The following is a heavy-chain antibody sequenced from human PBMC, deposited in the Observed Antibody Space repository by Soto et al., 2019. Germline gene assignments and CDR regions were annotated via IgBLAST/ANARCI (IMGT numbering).Heavy chain of an antibody. CDR1: GFNFDNYG. J-gene: IGHJ4*02. Sequence: PGGSLRLSCQASGFNFDNYGMHWVRQAPGKGLEWVAVITYDGSFQYYADSVKGRFTISRDNSKNTLFLHLNTLKPEGTAVYHCAKDRVGGTFYTPLGFWGQGTLVTVSS. D-gene: IGHD1-7*01. V-gene: IGHV3-30*18. CDR2: ITYDGSFQ. CDR3: AKDRVGGTFYTPLGF.